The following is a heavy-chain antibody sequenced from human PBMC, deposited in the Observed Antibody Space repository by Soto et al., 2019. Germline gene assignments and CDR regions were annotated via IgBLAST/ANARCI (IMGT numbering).Heavy chain of an antibody. CDR3: AKDRSPAWIVGATGESGGPFDY. Sequence: HPGGSLRLSCAASGFTFSSYGMHWVRQAPGKGLEWVAVISYDGSNKYYADSVKGRFTISRDNSKNTLYLQMNSLRAEDTAVYYCAKDRSPAWIVGATGESGGPFDYWGQGTLVTVSS. V-gene: IGHV3-30*18. J-gene: IGHJ4*02. CDR2: ISYDGSNK. D-gene: IGHD1-26*01. CDR1: GFTFSSYG.